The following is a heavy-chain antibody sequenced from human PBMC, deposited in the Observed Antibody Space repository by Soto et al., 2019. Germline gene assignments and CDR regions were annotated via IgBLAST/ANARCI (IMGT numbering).Heavy chain of an antibody. D-gene: IGHD4-17*01. V-gene: IGHV4-61*01. J-gene: IGHJ4*02. Sequence: QVQLQESGPGLLKPSETLSLTCSVSGGSVSDKTYYWSWIRQPPGKRLEWIGYVYYSGTTNYNPSLKSRVTISLDLSKNRFSLRLSSLTTADTALYYCARTTAVPNTLRSRYFFDYWGQGTLVTVSS. CDR3: ARTTAVPNTLRSRYFFDY. CDR2: VYYSGTT. CDR1: GGSVSDKTYY.